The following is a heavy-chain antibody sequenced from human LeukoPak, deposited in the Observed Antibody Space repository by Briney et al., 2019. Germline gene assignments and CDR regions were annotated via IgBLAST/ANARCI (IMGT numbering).Heavy chain of an antibody. CDR2: ISDSGANT. CDR3: AKRVAYSSSWPYFDY. J-gene: IGHJ4*02. V-gene: IGHV3-23*01. Sequence: GGSLRLSCGASGFTFSSYGMICVRQAPGKGLEWVSSISDSGANTYFADSVKGRFTISRDNSKNTLYLQMNSLRAEDTAVYYCAKRVAYSSSWPYFDYWGQGTLVTVSS. D-gene: IGHD6-13*01. CDR1: GFTFSSYG.